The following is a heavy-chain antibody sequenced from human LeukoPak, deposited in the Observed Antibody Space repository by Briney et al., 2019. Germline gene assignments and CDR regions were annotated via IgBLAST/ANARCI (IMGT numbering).Heavy chain of an antibody. V-gene: IGHV4-34*01. CDR2: INHSGST. D-gene: IGHD2-21*02. CDR3: ARGGVTPYFDY. J-gene: IGHJ4*02. Sequence: SETLSLTCAVYGGSLSGYYWSWIRQPPGKGLEWIGEINHSGSTNYNPSLKSRVTISVDTPKNQFSLKLSSVTAADTAVYYCARGGVTPYFDYWGQGTLVTVSS. CDR1: GGSLSGYY.